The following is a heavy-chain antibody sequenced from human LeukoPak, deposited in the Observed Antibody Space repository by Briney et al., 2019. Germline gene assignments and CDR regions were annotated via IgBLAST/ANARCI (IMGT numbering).Heavy chain of an antibody. CDR2: IKMGGSEK. J-gene: IGHJ4*02. D-gene: IGHD6-13*01. CDR3: ARIGSTWYIFDF. CDR1: GFTFSTYW. Sequence: GGSLRLSCAASGFTFSTYWMTWVRQAPGKGLEWVANIKMGGSEKYYQDSVKGRFTISRDNAKNSVYLQMDSLRAEDTAVYYCARIGSTWYIFDFWGQGTLVTASS. V-gene: IGHV3-7*01.